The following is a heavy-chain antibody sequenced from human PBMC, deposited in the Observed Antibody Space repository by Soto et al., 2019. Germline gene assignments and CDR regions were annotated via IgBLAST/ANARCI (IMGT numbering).Heavy chain of an antibody. J-gene: IGHJ4*02. D-gene: IGHD3-16*01. Sequence: QVQLQESGPGLVKPSQTLSLTCTVSGGSISSGDYSWSWIRQPPGKGLEWSGYIYYSGSTYYNPSLKSRVTISVHTSENQFSLNLSSATAADTAVYYCARVLRGPVYYFDYWGQGTLVTVSS. V-gene: IGHV4-30-4*01. CDR3: ARVLRGPVYYFDY. CDR2: IYYSGST. CDR1: GGSISSGDYS.